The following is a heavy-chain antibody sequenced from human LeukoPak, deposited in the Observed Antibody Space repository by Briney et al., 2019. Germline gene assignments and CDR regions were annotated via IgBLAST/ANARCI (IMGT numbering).Heavy chain of an antibody. J-gene: IGHJ5*02. CDR3: ARDLDVSFGRDIWFDP. CDR1: GYTFTSYY. CDR2: INPSGGST. V-gene: IGHV1-46*01. Sequence: ASVKVSCKASGYTFTSYYMHWVRQAPGQGLEWMGIINPSGGSTSYAQKFQGRVTMTRDTSTSTVYMELSSLRSEDTAVYYCARDLDVSFGRDIWFDPWGQGTLVTVSS. D-gene: IGHD3-10*01.